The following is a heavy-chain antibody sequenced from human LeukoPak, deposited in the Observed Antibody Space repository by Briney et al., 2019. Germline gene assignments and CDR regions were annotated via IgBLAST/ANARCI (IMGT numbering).Heavy chain of an antibody. D-gene: IGHD3-22*01. CDR2: INPNSGGT. Sequence: ASVKVSCKASGYTFTGYYMHWVRQAPGQGLEWMGRINPNSGGTNYAQKFQGRVTITRDTSASTAYMELSSLRSEDTAVYYCARFPRQSYDSSGYDYWGQGTLVTVSS. CDR3: ARFPRQSYDSSGYDY. V-gene: IGHV1-2*06. CDR1: GYTFTGYY. J-gene: IGHJ4*02.